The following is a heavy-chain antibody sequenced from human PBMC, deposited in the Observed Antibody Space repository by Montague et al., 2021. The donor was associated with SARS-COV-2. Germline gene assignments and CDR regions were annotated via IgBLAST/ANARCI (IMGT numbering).Heavy chain of an antibody. D-gene: IGHD3-9*01. CDR1: GFTLSSYG. CDR2: IWYDGSNK. V-gene: IGHV3-33*01. CDR3: ARDWWNGDWLFGLYYYYGMDV. J-gene: IGHJ6*02. Sequence: SLRLSCAASGFTLSSYGMHWVRQAPGKGLEWVAVIWYDGSNKYYADSVKGRFTISRDNSKNTLYLQMNSLRAGDTAVYYCARDWWNGDWLFGLYYYYGMDVWGQGTTVTASS.